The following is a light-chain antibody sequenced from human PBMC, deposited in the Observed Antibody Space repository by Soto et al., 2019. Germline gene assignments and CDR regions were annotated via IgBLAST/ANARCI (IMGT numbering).Light chain of an antibody. CDR3: QQYYTLPLT. Sequence: DIVMTQSPDSLAVSLGERGTIDCEPSQSVLFTSNNKNYLAWYQQKPGQPPKLLLSWASARESGVPERFSGSGSGTLFTLSISSLQAEDVAVYYCQQYYTLPLTFGGGTKVDI. J-gene: IGKJ4*01. CDR1: QSVLFTSNNKNY. V-gene: IGKV4-1*01. CDR2: WAS.